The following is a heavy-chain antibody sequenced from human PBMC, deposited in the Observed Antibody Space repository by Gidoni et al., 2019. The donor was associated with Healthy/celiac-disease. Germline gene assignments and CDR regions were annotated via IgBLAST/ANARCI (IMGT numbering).Heavy chain of an antibody. V-gene: IGHV4-59*01. CDR1: GGSISSYY. J-gene: IGHJ3*02. CDR2: IYYSGST. Sequence: QVQLQESGPGLVKPSETLSLTCTVSGGSISSYYWSWIRQPPGKGLEWIGYIYYSGSTNYNPSLKSRVTISVDTSKNQFSLKLSSVTAADTAVYYCARDYSSSWASDAFDIWGQGTMVTVSS. D-gene: IGHD6-13*01. CDR3: ARDYSSSWASDAFDI.